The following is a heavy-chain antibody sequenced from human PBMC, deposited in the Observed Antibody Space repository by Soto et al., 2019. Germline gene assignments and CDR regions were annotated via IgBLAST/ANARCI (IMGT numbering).Heavy chain of an antibody. CDR1: GFSLSTSGVG. CDR2: IYWDDDK. J-gene: IGHJ4*02. Sequence: QITLKESGPTLVKPTQTLTLTCTFSGFSLSTSGVGVGWIRQPPGKALEWLALIYWDDDKRYSPSLKSRLTITKDTSKNQVVLTMTNMDPVDTATYYCAHIGGTGTALGCVGYWGQGTLVTVSS. D-gene: IGHD1-1*01. V-gene: IGHV2-5*02. CDR3: AHIGGTGTALGCVGY.